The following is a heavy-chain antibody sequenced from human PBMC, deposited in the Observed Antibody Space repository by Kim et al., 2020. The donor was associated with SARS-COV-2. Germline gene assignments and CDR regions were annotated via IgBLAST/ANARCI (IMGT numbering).Heavy chain of an antibody. CDR2: IHYSGSS. V-gene: IGHV4-31*03. Sequence: SETLSLTCTVFGGSVSWGGYYWSWVRQHPEKGLEWIGYIHYSGSSHYNPSLKSRVIISRDTSKNQFSLKLTSVTDADTAVYFCARADGGYYCFDYWGEPWSQSP. D-gene: IGHD3-22*01. CDR3: ARADGGYYCFDY. CDR1: GGSVSWGGYY. J-gene: IGHJ4*01.